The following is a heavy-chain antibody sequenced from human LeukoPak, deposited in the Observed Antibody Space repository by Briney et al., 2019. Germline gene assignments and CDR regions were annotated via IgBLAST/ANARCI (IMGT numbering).Heavy chain of an antibody. Sequence: GGSLRLSCVASGFTFSDYCMSWIRQAPGKGLEWVSYISSSSTSTNYADSVKGRFTISRDNSKNTLYLQMNTLRAEDTAVYYCAKELWSWSFDYWGQGTLVTVSS. CDR3: AKELWSWSFDY. J-gene: IGHJ4*02. D-gene: IGHD2-8*02. CDR1: GFTFSDYC. CDR2: ISSSSTST. V-gene: IGHV3-11*05.